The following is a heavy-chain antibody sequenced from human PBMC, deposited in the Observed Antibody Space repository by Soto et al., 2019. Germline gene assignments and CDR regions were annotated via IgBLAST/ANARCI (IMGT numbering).Heavy chain of an antibody. CDR3: TSAPGNWDNGGGPYMDV. Sequence: GGSLRLSCTASGFTFGDHVMSWFRQAPGKGLQWVGFIRNKAYGERTEYAASVKGRFSISRDDSKSIAYLQMNSLKTDDTAVYYCTSAPGNWDNGGGPYMDVWGKGTTVTVSS. CDR2: IRNKAYGERT. J-gene: IGHJ6*03. D-gene: IGHD7-27*01. V-gene: IGHV3-49*03. CDR1: GFTFGDHV.